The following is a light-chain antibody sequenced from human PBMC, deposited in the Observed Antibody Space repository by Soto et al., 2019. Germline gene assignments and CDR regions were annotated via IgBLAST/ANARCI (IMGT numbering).Light chain of an antibody. Sequence: DIQMSQSPSTLSASVGDRVTITCRASQSISSWLAWYQQKPGKATKLLIYDASSLESGVPSRFSGSGSGTDFTLTMSSLQPDDFATYYCQQYNSYSQTFGQGPKVEIK. CDR1: QSISSW. J-gene: IGKJ1*01. V-gene: IGKV1-5*01. CDR3: QQYNSYSQT. CDR2: DAS.